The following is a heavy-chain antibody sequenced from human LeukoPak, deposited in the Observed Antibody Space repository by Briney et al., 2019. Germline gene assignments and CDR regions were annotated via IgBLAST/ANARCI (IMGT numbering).Heavy chain of an antibody. CDR3: ARVSWSGEYFQH. CDR1: GYTFTSYY. Sequence: WASVKVSCKASGYTFTSYYMHWVRQAPGQGLEWMGIINPSGGSTSYAQKFQGRVTMTRDTSTSTVYMELSSLGSEDTAVYYCARVSWSGEYFQHWGQGTLVTVSS. D-gene: IGHD6-13*01. V-gene: IGHV1-46*01. CDR2: INPSGGST. J-gene: IGHJ1*01.